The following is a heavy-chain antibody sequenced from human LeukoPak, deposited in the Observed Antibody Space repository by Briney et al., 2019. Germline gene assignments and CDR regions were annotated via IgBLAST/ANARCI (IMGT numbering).Heavy chain of an antibody. CDR3: AKDSRRYCSSTSCSYFDY. Sequence: GRSLRLSCAASGFTFDDCAMHWVRQAPGKGLEWVSGISWNSGSIGYADSVKGRFTISRDNAKNSLYLQMNSLRAEDMALYYCAKDSRRYCSSTSCSYFDYWGQGTLVTVSS. J-gene: IGHJ4*02. CDR2: ISWNSGSI. D-gene: IGHD2-2*01. V-gene: IGHV3-9*03. CDR1: GFTFDDCA.